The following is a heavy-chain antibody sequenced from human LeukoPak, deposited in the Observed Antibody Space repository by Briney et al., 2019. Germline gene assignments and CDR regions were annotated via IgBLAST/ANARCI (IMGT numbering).Heavy chain of an antibody. CDR1: GGSISTYY. V-gene: IGHV4-59*08. Sequence: SETLSLTCTVSGGSISTYYWSWIRQSPGKGLECIGYIYYSGTTDYNPSLKSRVTIPVDTSNNQFSLNLTSVTAADTAVYFCARGSGSDYYYYGIDVWGPGTTVTVSS. J-gene: IGHJ6*02. D-gene: IGHD2-15*01. CDR2: IYYSGTT. CDR3: ARGSGSDYYYYGIDV.